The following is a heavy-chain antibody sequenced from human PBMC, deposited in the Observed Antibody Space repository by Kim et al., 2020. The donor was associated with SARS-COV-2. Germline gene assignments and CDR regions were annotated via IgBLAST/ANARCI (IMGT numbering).Heavy chain of an antibody. CDR2: IYYSGST. D-gene: IGHD1-1*01. J-gene: IGHJ4*02. CDR1: GGSISSGGYY. V-gene: IGHV4-31*03. CDR3: ARNDDSSPYYFDY. Sequence: SETLSLTCTVSGGSISSGGYYWSWIRQHPGKGLEWIGYIYYSGSTYYNPSLKSRVTISVDTSKNQFSLQLSSVTAADTAVYYCARNDDSSPYYFDYWGQGTLVTVSS.